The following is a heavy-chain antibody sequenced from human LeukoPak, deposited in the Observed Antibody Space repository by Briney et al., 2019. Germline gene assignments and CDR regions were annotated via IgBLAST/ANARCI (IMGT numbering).Heavy chain of an antibody. CDR1: GFTFTISA. V-gene: IGHV1-58*02. J-gene: IGHJ4*02. Sequence: SVKVSCKASGFTFTISAMQWVRQARGQRLEWIGWIVVGSGNTNYAQKFQERVTITRDMSTSTAYMELSSLRSEDTAVYYCAADRRSGSYDYWGQGTLVTVSS. CDR2: IVVGSGNT. CDR3: AADRRSGSYDY. D-gene: IGHD1-26*01.